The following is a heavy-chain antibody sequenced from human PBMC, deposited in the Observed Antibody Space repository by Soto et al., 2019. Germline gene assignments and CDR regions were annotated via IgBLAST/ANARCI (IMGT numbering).Heavy chain of an antibody. CDR1: GFSLANYP. D-gene: IGHD6-19*01. CDR3: AKGPHTNVGWPYYFES. Sequence: GGSLRLSCVASGFSLANYPMNWVRQTPGKGLEWISYSSPRGDTIYYADSVEGRFTISRDNARNSLSLHMSSLRDEDSALYYCAKGPHTNVGWPYYFESWGQGVPVT. J-gene: IGHJ4*02. V-gene: IGHV3-48*02. CDR2: SSPRGDTI.